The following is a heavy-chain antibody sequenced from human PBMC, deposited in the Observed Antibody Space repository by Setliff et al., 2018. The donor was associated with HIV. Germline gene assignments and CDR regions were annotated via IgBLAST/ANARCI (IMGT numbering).Heavy chain of an antibody. D-gene: IGHD3-22*01. CDR1: GFTFSSYS. CDR2: ISSSSSYI. Sequence: GGSLRLSCAASGFTFSSYSMNWVRQAPGKGLEWVSSISSSSSYIYYADSVKGRFTISRDNAKNSLYRQMNSLRAEDTAVYYCARDGTSITMIVVVTPDAFDIWGQGTMVTVSS. V-gene: IGHV3-21*01. J-gene: IGHJ3*02. CDR3: ARDGTSITMIVVVTPDAFDI.